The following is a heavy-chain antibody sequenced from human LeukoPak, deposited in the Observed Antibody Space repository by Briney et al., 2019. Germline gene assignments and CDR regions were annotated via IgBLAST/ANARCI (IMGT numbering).Heavy chain of an antibody. D-gene: IGHD3-10*01. V-gene: IGHV3-23*01. CDR2: ISITGGGT. CDR1: GFTFSTYG. CDR3: AQVFSSRNFPFDY. Sequence: GGSLRLSCAASGFTFSTYGMRWVRQAPGEGLERVSTISITGGGTYCPLSVKGRFTISKDNSNNTVYLDMNGVIAEDTAVYYCAQVFSSRNFPFDYWGQGTQVTVSS. J-gene: IGHJ4*02.